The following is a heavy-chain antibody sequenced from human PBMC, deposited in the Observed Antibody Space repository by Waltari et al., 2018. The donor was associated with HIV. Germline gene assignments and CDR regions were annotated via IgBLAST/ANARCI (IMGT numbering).Heavy chain of an antibody. D-gene: IGHD3-22*01. V-gene: IGHV1-69*01. CDR3: ASRQYYDSSDEVNY. Sequence: QVQLVQSGAEVKKPGSSVKVSCKDSGGTFRSYAISWVRQAPGQGLEWMGGIIPIFGTANYAQKFQGRVTITADESTSTAYMELSSLRSEDTAVYYCASRQYYDSSDEVNYWGQGTLVTVSS. CDR1: GGTFRSYA. J-gene: IGHJ4*02. CDR2: IIPIFGTA.